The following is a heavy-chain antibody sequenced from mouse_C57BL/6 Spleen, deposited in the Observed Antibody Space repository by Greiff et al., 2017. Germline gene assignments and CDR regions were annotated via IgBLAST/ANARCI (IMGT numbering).Heavy chain of an antibody. CDR3: ARSTTDWYFDV. Sequence: VQLQQSGPELVKPGASVKISCKASGYAFSSSWMNWVKQRPGQGLEWIGNINPSNGGTNYNEKFKSKATLTVDKSSSTAYMQLSSLTSEDSAVYYCARSTTDWYFDVWGTGTTVTVSS. J-gene: IGHJ1*03. CDR2: INPSNGGT. D-gene: IGHD1-1*01. CDR1: GYAFSSSW. V-gene: IGHV1-53*01.